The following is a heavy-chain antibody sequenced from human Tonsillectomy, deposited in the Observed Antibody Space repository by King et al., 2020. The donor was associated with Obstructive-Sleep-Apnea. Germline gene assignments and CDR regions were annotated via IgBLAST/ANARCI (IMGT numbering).Heavy chain of an antibody. CDR3: ASDRVGRDGYNRFDY. CDR2: ISYSGST. V-gene: IGHV4-59*01. Sequence: QLQESGPGLVKPSETLSLTCTVSGGSINSYYWSWIRQTPGQGLEGIGYISYSGSTNYNPSLKSRVTISVDTSKNQFSLKLSSVTAADTAVYYCASDRVGRDGYNRFDYWGQGTLVTVSS. CDR1: GGSINSYY. D-gene: IGHD5-24*01. J-gene: IGHJ4*02.